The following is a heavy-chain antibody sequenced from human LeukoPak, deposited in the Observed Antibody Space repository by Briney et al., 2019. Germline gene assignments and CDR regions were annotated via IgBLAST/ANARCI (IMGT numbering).Heavy chain of an antibody. Sequence: SVKVSCKASGGTFSSYAISWVRQAPGQGLEWMGGIIPIFGTANYAQKFQGRVTITADESTSTAYMELSSLRSEDTAVYYCAREKLDYDYVWGSYRPFDYWGQGTLVTVSS. D-gene: IGHD3-16*02. V-gene: IGHV1-69*01. CDR3: AREKLDYDYVWGSYRPFDY. CDR1: GGTFSSYA. J-gene: IGHJ4*02. CDR2: IIPIFGTA.